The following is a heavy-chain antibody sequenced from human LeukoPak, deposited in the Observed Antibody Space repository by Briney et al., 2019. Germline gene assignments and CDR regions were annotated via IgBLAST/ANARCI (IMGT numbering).Heavy chain of an antibody. Sequence: SETLSLTCTVSGGSISSYYWNWIRQPPGKGLEWIGYIYYSGSTSYNPSLKSRATISVDTSKNQFSLKLSSVTAADTAVYYCARARDSSGYLGVGAHWGQGTLVTVSS. CDR2: IYYSGST. CDR1: GGSISSYY. D-gene: IGHD3-22*01. V-gene: IGHV4-59*12. J-gene: IGHJ4*02. CDR3: ARARDSSGYLGVGAH.